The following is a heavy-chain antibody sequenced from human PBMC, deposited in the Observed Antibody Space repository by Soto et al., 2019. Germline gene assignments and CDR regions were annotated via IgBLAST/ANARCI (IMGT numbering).Heavy chain of an antibody. V-gene: IGHV4-59*01. D-gene: IGHD3-9*01. CDR3: ARTRLRYFDWTLDY. CDR2: IYYSGST. Sequence: SVTLSLTCTVSGGSISSYYWSWIRQPPGKGLEWIGYIYYSGSTNYDPSLKSRVTISVDTSKNQFSLKLSSVTAADTAVYYCARTRLRYFDWTLDYWGQGTLVTVSS. J-gene: IGHJ4*02. CDR1: GGSISSYY.